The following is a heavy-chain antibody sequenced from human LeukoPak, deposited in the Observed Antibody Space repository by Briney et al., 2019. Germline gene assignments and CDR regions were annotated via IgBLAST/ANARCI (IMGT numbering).Heavy chain of an antibody. CDR3: ARVDTYYDFWSGYYNWFDP. J-gene: IGHJ5*02. D-gene: IGHD3-3*01. CDR2: LNKDGSEK. V-gene: IGHV3-7*03. Sequence: AGGSLRLSCAASGFMLSNHCMTWVRQAPGKGPESVSNLNKDGSEKYYVDSVKGRFTISRDNAKNSLYLQMNSLRAEDTAVYYCARVDTYYDFWSGYYNWFDPWGQGTLVTVSS. CDR1: GFMLSNHC.